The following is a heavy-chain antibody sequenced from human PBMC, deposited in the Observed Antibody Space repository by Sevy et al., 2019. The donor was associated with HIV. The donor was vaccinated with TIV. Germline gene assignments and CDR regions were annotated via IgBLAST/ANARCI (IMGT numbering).Heavy chain of an antibody. CDR1: GFTFGTYA. CDR2: ISGSGGRT. J-gene: IGHJ6*02. D-gene: IGHD2-2*01. CDR3: ARDAMRVGNSNYYYGMDV. V-gene: IGHV3-23*01. Sequence: GGSLRLSCAASGFTFGTYAMSWVRQAPGKGLEWVSTISGSGGRTYYADSVKGRFTISRDNAKNSLYLRMDSLRDEDKAVYYCARDAMRVGNSNYYYGMDVWGQGTTVTVSS.